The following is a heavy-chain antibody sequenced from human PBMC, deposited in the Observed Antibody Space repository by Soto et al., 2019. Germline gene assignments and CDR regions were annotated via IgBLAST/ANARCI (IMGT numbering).Heavy chain of an antibody. CDR2: IWSDGSNK. J-gene: IGHJ4*02. CDR1: GFTFSSYG. D-gene: IGHD3-16*01. Sequence: QVQLVESGGGVVQPGRSLRLSCAASGFTFSSYGMHWVRQAPGKGLEWVAVIWSDGSNKIYADSVKGRFTISKDNSKDTLCRQMNRLRAEDTAVCYCAADRGASPFDYWGQGALVTVSS. V-gene: IGHV3-33*01. CDR3: AADRGASPFDY.